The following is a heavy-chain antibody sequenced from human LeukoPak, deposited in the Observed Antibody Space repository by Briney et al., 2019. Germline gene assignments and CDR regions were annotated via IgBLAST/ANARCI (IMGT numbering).Heavy chain of an antibody. V-gene: IGHV3-23*01. J-gene: IGHJ4*02. CDR2: ICGNGGRT. D-gene: IGHD6-13*01. CDR1: GFTFSNYA. Sequence: GGSLRLSCAASGFTFSNYAMNWVRQAPGKGLEWVSGICGNGGRTYYADSVQGPFTISRDDSRNTLYLQMNSLRAEDTAVYYCAKSGADYGSWFLLPFDYWGQGTLVTVSS. CDR3: AKSGADYGSWFLLPFDY.